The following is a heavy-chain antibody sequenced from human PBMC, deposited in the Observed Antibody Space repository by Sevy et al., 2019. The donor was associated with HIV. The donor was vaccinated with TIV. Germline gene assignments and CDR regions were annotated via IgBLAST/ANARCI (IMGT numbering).Heavy chain of an antibody. Sequence: SETLSLTCAVSGGSISSSNWWNWVRQPPGRGLEWIVQMYHSGSTHYNPSLKSRVSISVVKSKNGFSLRLSSVTAADTAIYYCVAFTSGGWFDPWGQGILVTVSS. J-gene: IGHJ5*02. D-gene: IGHD2-2*01. CDR3: VAFTSGGWFDP. CDR1: GGSISSSNW. CDR2: MYHSGST. V-gene: IGHV4-4*02.